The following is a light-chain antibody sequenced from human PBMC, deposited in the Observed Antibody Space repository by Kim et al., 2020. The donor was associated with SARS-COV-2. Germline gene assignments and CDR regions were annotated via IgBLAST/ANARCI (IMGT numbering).Light chain of an antibody. V-gene: IGKV3-15*01. CDR3: QHYNKWPFT. Sequence: SVSPGDRATLSCRASQSMTRSLAWYQQKPGQVPRLLMYDASTRATAIPARFSGSGSGTEFTLTISSLQSEDFAVYYCQHYNKWPFTFGPGTKLEI. CDR1: QSMTRS. CDR2: DAS. J-gene: IGKJ2*01.